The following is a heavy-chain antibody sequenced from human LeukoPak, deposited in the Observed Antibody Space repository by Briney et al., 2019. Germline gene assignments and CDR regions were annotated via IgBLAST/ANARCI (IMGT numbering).Heavy chain of an antibody. D-gene: IGHD6-19*01. J-gene: IGHJ3*02. CDR2: IIPIFGTA. CDR1: GYTFTSYY. Sequence: SVKVSCKASGYTFTSYYMHWVRQAPGQGLEWMGRIIPIFGTANYAQKFQGRVTITTDESTSTAYMELSSLRSEDTAVYYCARPQGSSGWYAAFDIWGQGTMVTVSS. V-gene: IGHV1-69*05. CDR3: ARPQGSSGWYAAFDI.